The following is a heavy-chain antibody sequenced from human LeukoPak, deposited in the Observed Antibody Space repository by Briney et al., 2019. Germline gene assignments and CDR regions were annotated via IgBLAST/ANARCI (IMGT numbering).Heavy chain of an antibody. J-gene: IGHJ4*02. CDR2: VNSYNDDA. D-gene: IGHD1-26*01. Sequence: ASVKVSCKASGYSFTSFGISWVRQAPGQGPEWMGWVNSYNDDADYAPKFQGRVTMTTDTSTRTAYVELRSLRSDDTAVYYCARGRELYNRGQGTLVTVSS. CDR1: GYSFTSFG. CDR3: ARGRELYN. V-gene: IGHV1-18*01.